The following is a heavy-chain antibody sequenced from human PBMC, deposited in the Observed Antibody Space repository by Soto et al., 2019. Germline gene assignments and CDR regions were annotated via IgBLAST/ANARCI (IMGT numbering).Heavy chain of an antibody. Sequence: GGSLRPSCAASGFSFRDFSMNWFRQAPGKGLEWVSFIDLSGTTTYYRDSVKGRFTMSKDKSRKTVYLQMNSLRVEDTAIYYCAKDRVPDGIYSSDYWGQGVLVTVSS. CDR3: AKDRVPDGIYSSDY. V-gene: IGHV3-23*01. CDR1: GFSFRDFS. D-gene: IGHD2-15*01. J-gene: IGHJ4*02. CDR2: IDLSGTTT.